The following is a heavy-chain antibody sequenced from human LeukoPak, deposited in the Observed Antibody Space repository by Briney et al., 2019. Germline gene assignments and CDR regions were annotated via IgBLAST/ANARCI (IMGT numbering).Heavy chain of an antibody. CDR2: IWYDGSNK. J-gene: IGHJ4*02. CDR3: AKDQTLDY. CDR1: GFTFSSYG. V-gene: IGHV3-33*06. Sequence: GGSLRLSCVASGFTFSSYGMHWVRQAPAKGLERVAVIWYDGSNKYYADSVKGRFTISRDNSKNTLYLQMNSLRAEDTAVYYCAKDQTLDYWGQGTLVTVSS.